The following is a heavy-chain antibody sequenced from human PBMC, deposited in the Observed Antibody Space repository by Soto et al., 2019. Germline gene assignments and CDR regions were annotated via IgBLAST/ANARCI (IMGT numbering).Heavy chain of an antibody. CDR1: GYTTSSDY. V-gene: IGHV1-69*06. CDR2: ILPVFGTT. D-gene: IGHD2-15*01. J-gene: IGHJ6*02. CDR3: ARDADGVGGSYYHYYGMDV. Sequence: SLNLTCTASGYTTSSDYYWWWRQPPPQGLQGMGGILPVFGTTNYTPNFQSRITITADKSTSTVYMELTTLSSDDTAAYYCARDADGVGGSYYHYYGMDVWGQGATVTVSS.